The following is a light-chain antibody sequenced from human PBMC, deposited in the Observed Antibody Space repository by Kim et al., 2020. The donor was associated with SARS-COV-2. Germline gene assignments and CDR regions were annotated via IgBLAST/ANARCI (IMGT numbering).Light chain of an antibody. J-gene: IGLJ3*02. CDR2: DIT. CDR3: LLSYSGAWV. Sequence: GTVTFPCASSTGTVTTGHNPYWFQQKPGQVPRTLIYDITNKPSWTPARFSGSLLGDKAALTLSGAQPEDEGDYYCLLSYSGAWVFGGGTQLTVL. V-gene: IGLV7-46*01. CDR1: TGTVTTGHN.